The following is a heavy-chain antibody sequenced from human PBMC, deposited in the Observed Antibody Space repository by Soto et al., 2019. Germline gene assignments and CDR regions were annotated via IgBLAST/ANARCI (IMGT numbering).Heavy chain of an antibody. D-gene: IGHD2-2*02. Sequence: EASVKVSCKASGGTFSSYAISWVRQAPGQGLEWMGGIIPIFGTANYAQKFQGRVTITADESTSTAYMELSSLRSEDTAVYYCARGLGYCSSTSCYIWEQYYYYGMDVWGQGTTVTVSS. J-gene: IGHJ6*02. CDR2: IIPIFGTA. V-gene: IGHV1-69*13. CDR3: ARGLGYCSSTSCYIWEQYYYYGMDV. CDR1: GGTFSSYA.